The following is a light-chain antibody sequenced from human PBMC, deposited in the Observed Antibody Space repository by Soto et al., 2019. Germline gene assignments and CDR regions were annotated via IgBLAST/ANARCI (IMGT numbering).Light chain of an antibody. V-gene: IGKV1-5*03. CDR1: QSISSW. Sequence: DIQLTQSPSTLSASVGDRVTITCRASQSISSWLPWYQQKPGKAPNLLIYKTSNLESGVPSRFSGSGSGTEFTLTISSLQPDDFATYYCQYYNDYCWTFGQGTKVEIK. CDR2: KTS. CDR3: QYYNDYCWT. J-gene: IGKJ1*01.